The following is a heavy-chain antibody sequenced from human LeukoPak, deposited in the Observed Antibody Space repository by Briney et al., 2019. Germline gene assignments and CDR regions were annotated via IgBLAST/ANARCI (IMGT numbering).Heavy chain of an antibody. CDR1: GYTFTGYY. V-gene: IGHV1-2*02. D-gene: IGHD6-13*01. Sequence: GASVKVSCKTSGYTFTGYYMHWVRQAPGQGLEWMGWINPNTGGTDYAPKFQGRVTLTRDTSIGTAYMALSRLRSDDTAIYYCARRSTWYHFDYWGQGTVVTVSS. J-gene: IGHJ4*02. CDR2: INPNTGGT. CDR3: ARRSTWYHFDY.